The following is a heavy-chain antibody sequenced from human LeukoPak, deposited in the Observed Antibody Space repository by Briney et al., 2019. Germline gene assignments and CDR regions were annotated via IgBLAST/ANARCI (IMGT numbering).Heavy chain of an antibody. CDR2: ISGSGGST. V-gene: IGHV3-23*01. CDR3: ARDTRMITFGGVIVPTFDY. Sequence: PGGSLRLSCAASGFTFSSYAMSWVRQAPGKGLEWVSAISGSGGSTYYADSVKGRFTISRDNSKNTLYLQMNSLRAEDTAVYYCARDTRMITFGGVIVPTFDYWGQGTLVTVSS. D-gene: IGHD3-16*02. CDR1: GFTFSSYA. J-gene: IGHJ4*02.